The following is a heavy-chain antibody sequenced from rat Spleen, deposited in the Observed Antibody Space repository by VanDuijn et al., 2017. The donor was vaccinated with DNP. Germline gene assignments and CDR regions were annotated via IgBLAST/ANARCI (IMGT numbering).Heavy chain of an antibody. CDR1: GFSLTSYY. V-gene: IGHV2-65*01. CDR3: VRGLPGAMDV. Sequence: QVQLKETGPGLVQPIQTLSITCTVSGFSLTSYYIQWVRQTPGKGLEWMGFIGRGGNTDYNSEFKSRLSISRDTSKNQVFLKMNSLKTEDTGVYYCVRGLPGAMDVWGQGTSVTVSS. CDR2: IGRGGNT. D-gene: IGHD1-4*01. J-gene: IGHJ4*01.